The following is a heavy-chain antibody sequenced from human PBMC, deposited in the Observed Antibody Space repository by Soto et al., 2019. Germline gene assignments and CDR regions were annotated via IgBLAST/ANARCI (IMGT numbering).Heavy chain of an antibody. D-gene: IGHD3-16*01. CDR3: ARGGTPIAF. CDR2: ISAYNGNT. J-gene: IGHJ4*02. V-gene: IGHV1-18*01. Sequence: QVQLVQSGAEVKKPGASVKVSCKASGYTFTNFGISWVRQAPGQGLEWMGWISAYNGNTNYAQKFQGRVTMTTDTSTSTANMEVRSVRFDDTAVYYCARGGTPIAFWGQGTLVTVSS. CDR1: GYTFTNFG.